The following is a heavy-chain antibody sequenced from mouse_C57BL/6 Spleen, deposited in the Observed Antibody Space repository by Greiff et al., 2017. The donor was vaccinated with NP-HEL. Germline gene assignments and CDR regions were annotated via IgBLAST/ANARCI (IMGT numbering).Heavy chain of an antibody. J-gene: IGHJ4*01. CDR2: ISDGGSYT. CDR1: GFTFSSYA. CDR3: ARGRDSMDY. V-gene: IGHV5-4*03. D-gene: IGHD3-3*01. Sequence: EVMLVESGGGLVKPGGSLKLSCAASGFTFSSYAMSWVRQTPEKRLEWVATISDGGSYTYYPDNVKGRFTISRDNAKNNLYLQMSHLKSEDTAMYYCARGRDSMDYWGQGTSVTVSS.